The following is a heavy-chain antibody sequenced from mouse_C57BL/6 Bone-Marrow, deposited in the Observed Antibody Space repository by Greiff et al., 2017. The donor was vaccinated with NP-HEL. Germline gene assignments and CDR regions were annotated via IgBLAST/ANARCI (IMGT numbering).Heavy chain of an antibody. CDR2: IWTGGGT. CDR3: ARNPELGSYYYAMDY. CDR1: GFSLTSYA. J-gene: IGHJ4*01. D-gene: IGHD3-3*01. Sequence: VQGVESGPGLVAPSQSLSITCTVSGFSLTSYAISWVRQPPGKGLEWLGVIWTGGGTNYNSALKSRLSISKDNSKSQVFLKMNSLQTDDTARYYCARNPELGSYYYAMDYWGQGTSVTVSS. V-gene: IGHV2-9-1*01.